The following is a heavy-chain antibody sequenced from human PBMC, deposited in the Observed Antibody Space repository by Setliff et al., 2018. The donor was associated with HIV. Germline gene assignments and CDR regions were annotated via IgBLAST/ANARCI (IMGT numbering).Heavy chain of an antibody. J-gene: IGHJ4*02. V-gene: IGHV4-4*02. CDR1: GGSISSSNW. Sequence: ASETLSLTCTVSGGSISSSNWWSWVRQPPEQGLQWIGEIYHSGSTNYNPSLKSRVTISVDKSKNQFSLRLNSVTAADTAVYYCVRAKWGLPFDCWGRGTLVTVSS. D-gene: IGHD2-21*01. CDR3: VRAKWGLPFDC. CDR2: IYHSGST.